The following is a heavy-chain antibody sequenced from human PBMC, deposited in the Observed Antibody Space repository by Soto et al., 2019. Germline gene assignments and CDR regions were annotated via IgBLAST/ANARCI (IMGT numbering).Heavy chain of an antibody. D-gene: IGHD6-13*01. CDR3: ARERAAAGFDY. CDR2: IWDDGSNK. Sequence: QVQLVESGGGVVQPGRSLRLSCAASGFTFSSYGMHWVRQAPGKGLEWVAVIWDDGSNKYYADSVKGRFTIYRDNSKNKLYLEMNSLRAEDTAVYYCARERAAAGFDYLGQGTLVTVSS. CDR1: GFTFSSYG. V-gene: IGHV3-33*01. J-gene: IGHJ4*02.